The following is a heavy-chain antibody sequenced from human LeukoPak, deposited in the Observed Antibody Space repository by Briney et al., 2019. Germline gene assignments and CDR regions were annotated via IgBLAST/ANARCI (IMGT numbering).Heavy chain of an antibody. CDR3: ARDTSAYQTPEI. CDR2: IYYSGST. J-gene: IGHJ3*02. D-gene: IGHD5-12*01. V-gene: IGHV4-59*01. CDR1: GGSISSYY. Sequence: PSETLPLTCSVSGGSISSYYWSWIRQPPGKGLEWIGNIYYSGSTNRNPSLESRVTMSVDTSRNQFSLKLSSVTAADTALYYCARDTSAYQTPEIWGQGTMVTVSS.